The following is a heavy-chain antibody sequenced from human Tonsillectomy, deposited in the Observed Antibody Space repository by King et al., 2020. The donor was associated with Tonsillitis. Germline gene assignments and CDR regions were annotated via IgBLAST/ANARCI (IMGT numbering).Heavy chain of an antibody. V-gene: IGHV4-4*07. Sequence: QVQLQESGPGLVKPSETLSLTCTVSGGSISNYYWSWIRQPAGKGLEWIGRIYTSGSTNYNPSLKSRVTMSVDTSKNQFSLKLSSVTAADTAVFYCARDRGGYYDTNHYYHDAFDIWGQGTMVTVSS. D-gene: IGHD3-22*01. J-gene: IGHJ3*02. CDR1: GGSISNYY. CDR3: ARDRGGYYDTNHYYHDAFDI. CDR2: IYTSGST.